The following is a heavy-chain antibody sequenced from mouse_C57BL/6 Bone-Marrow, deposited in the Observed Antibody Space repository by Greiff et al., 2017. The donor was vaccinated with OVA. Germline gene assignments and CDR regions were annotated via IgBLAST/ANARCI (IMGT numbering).Heavy chain of an antibody. D-gene: IGHD1-1*01. CDR3: TTFYSSAPYYVDY. Sequence: VQLQQSGAELVRPGASVKLSCTASGFNIKDDYMHWVKQRPEQGLEWIGWIDPENGDTEYASKFQGKATITADTSSNTAYLQLSSLTSEDTAVYYCTTFYSSAPYYVDYWGEGTTPTVSS. CDR1: GFNIKDDY. J-gene: IGHJ2*01. V-gene: IGHV14-4*01. CDR2: IDPENGDT.